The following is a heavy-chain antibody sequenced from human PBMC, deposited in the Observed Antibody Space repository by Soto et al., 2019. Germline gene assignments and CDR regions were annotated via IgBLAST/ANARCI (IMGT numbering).Heavy chain of an antibody. Sequence: ASVKVSCKASGYTFTSYDINWVRQATGQGLEWMGWMNPNSGNTGYAQKFQGRVTMTRNTSISTAYMELSSLRAEDTAVYYCAKVAYYDILTGKFDYWGQGTRVTVSS. CDR2: MNPNSGNT. J-gene: IGHJ4*02. CDR1: GYTFTSYD. CDR3: AKVAYYDILTGKFDY. D-gene: IGHD3-9*01. V-gene: IGHV1-8*01.